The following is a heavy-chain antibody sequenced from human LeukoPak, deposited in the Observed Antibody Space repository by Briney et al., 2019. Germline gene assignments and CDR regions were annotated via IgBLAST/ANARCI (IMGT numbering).Heavy chain of an antibody. CDR2: ISSGSNYI. CDR1: GFTFSSYT. V-gene: IGHV3-21*01. D-gene: IGHD1/OR15-1a*01. CDR3: AKNNQYYGMDV. Sequence: PGGSLRLSCAASGFTFSSYTINWVRQAPGKGLEWVSSISSGSNYIYYADSVKGRFTISRDNAKNSLYVRMNSLRADDTAVYYCAKNNQYYGMDVWGKGTTVTVSS. J-gene: IGHJ6*04.